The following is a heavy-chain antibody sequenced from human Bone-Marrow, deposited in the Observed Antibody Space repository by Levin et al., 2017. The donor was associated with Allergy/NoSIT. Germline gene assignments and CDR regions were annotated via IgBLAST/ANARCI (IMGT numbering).Heavy chain of an antibody. CDR2: IDYSGRT. Sequence: SQTLSLTCSVSGGSISTISSTTYYWGLIRQPPGKGLEWIGNIDYSGRTFYNPSLKSRVTISVDTSKNQFSLKLSSVTATDTAVYYCARRHGDYAREHDYWGQGTLVTVSS. J-gene: IGHJ4*02. D-gene: IGHD4-17*01. CDR3: ARRHGDYAREHDY. V-gene: IGHV4-39*01. CDR1: GGSISTISSTTYY.